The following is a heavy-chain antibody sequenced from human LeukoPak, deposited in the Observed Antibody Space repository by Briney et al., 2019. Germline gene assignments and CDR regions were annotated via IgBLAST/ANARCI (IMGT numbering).Heavy chain of an antibody. Sequence: GGSLRLSCAASGFTFSSYSMNWVRQAPGKGLEYVSYISSTSSTIYYANSVRGRFTISRDNAKNSLYLQMDSLRVEDTAVYYCVRDASGYSWGQGTLVTVSS. CDR3: VRDASGYS. CDR2: ISSTSSTI. V-gene: IGHV3-48*01. CDR1: GFTFSSYS. J-gene: IGHJ4*02. D-gene: IGHD2-15*01.